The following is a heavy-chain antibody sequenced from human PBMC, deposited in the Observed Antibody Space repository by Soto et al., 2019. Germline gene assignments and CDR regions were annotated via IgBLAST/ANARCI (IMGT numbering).Heavy chain of an antibody. CDR3: VHRTTVTSDDY. J-gene: IGHJ4*02. V-gene: IGHV2-5*02. CDR2: IYGDDDK. D-gene: IGHD4-17*01. Sequence: ESGPTLVNPTQTLTLTCTFSGFSLTTNRVVVGWVRQPPGKAPSWLAFIYGDDDKRYSPSLWSRLTITKDTSKNQVVLTMTNLDPVDTATYYCVHRTTVTSDDYGGRGTLVTVSS. CDR1: GFSLTTNRVV.